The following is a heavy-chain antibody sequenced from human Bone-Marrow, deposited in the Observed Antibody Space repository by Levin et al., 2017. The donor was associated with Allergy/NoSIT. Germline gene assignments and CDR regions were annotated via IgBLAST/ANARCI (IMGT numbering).Heavy chain of an antibody. CDR2: INHSGST. CDR1: GGSFSGYY. J-gene: IGHJ4*02. CDR3: ARTVGGYDLGGGVDY. D-gene: IGHD5-12*01. Sequence: SQTLSLTCAVYGGSFSGYYWSWIRQPPGKGLEWIGEINHSGSTNYNPSLKSRVTISVDTSKNQFSLKLSSVTAADTAVYYCARTVGGYDLGGGVDYWGQGTLVTVSS. V-gene: IGHV4-34*01.